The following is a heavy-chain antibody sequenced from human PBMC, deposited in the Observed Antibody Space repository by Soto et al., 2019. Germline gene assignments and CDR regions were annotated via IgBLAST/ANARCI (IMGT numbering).Heavy chain of an antibody. Sequence: GAAVKVACPCSGYTCTRYGGCWGLQAPGQGLEWMGWISAYNGNTNYAQKLQGRVTMTTDTSTSTAYMELRSLRSDDTAVYYCAGEPGVGATRGLGFYGWAKGTRVTV. J-gene: IGHJ1*01. D-gene: IGHD1-26*01. CDR1: GYTCTRYG. CDR3: AGEPGVGATRGLGFYG. V-gene: IGHV1-18*04. CDR2: ISAYNGNT.